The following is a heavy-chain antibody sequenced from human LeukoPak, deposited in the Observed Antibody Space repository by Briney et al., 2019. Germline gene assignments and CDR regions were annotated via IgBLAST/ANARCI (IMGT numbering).Heavy chain of an antibody. CDR1: VGTFSSYA. CDR3: AREPREMATITVYYYYGMDV. V-gene: IGHV1-69*04. CDR2: IIPILGIA. J-gene: IGHJ6*02. Sequence: SVKVSCKASVGTFSSYAISWVRQAPGQGLEWMGRIIPILGIANYAQKFQGRVTITADKSTSTAYMELSSLRSEDTAVYYCAREPREMATITVYYYYGMDVWGQGTTVTVSS. D-gene: IGHD5-24*01.